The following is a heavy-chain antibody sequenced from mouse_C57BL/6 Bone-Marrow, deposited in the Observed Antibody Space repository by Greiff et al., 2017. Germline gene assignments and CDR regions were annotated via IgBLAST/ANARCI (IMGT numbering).Heavy chain of an antibody. V-gene: IGHV1-15*01. D-gene: IGHD2-4*01. CDR1: GYTFTDYE. J-gene: IGHJ2*01. CDR3: TRGGRGDYDGDY. CDR2: LAPETGGT. Sequence: VQLQQSGAELVRPGASVTLSCKASGYTFTDYEMHWVKQTPVHGLEWIGALAPETGGTAYNPKFKGKAILSADKASSTAYMELRSRTSEDAAVYYCTRGGRGDYDGDYWGQGTTLTVSS.